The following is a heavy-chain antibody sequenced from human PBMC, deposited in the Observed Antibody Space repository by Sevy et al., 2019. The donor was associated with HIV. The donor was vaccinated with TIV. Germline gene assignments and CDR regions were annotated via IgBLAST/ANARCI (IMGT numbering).Heavy chain of an antibody. D-gene: IGHD6-13*01. CDR3: ATHAGIAAAGRVFDY. CDR2: IRNKADSYTT. Sequence: GGSLRLSCAASGFTFSDHYMEWVRQAPGKGLVWVGRIRNKADSYTTEYAATVKGRFTISRDDSKTTMNLLMNSLKTEDTAVNDCATHAGIAAAGRVFDYWGQGPLVTVS. V-gene: IGHV3-72*01. CDR1: GFTFSDHY. J-gene: IGHJ4*02.